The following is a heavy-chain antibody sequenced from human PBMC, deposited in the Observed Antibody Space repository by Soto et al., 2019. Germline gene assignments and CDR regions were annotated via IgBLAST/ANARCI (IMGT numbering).Heavy chain of an antibody. D-gene: IGHD2-2*02. CDR1: GGTFSSYA. J-gene: IGHJ6*02. CDR3: ARDRSVYCSSTSCYTFNYYYGMDV. V-gene: IGHV1-69*13. CDR2: IIPIFGTA. Sequence: GASVKVSCKASGGTFSSYAISWVRQAPGQGLEWMGGIIPIFGTANYAQKFQGRVTITADESTSTAYMELSSLRSEDTAVYYCARDRSVYCSSTSCYTFNYYYGMDVWGQGTTVTVS.